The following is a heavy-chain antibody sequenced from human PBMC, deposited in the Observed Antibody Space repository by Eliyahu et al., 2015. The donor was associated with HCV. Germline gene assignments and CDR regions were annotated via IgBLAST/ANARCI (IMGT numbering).Heavy chain of an antibody. V-gene: IGHV3-23*01. Sequence: EVQLLESGGGLVQPGGSLRLXCAASGFTFSSYAMXWVRQAPGKGLEWVSAISGSGGSTYYADSVKGRFTISRDNSRNTLYLQMNSLRAEDTAVYYCAKVVSSWRHFDYWGQGSLVTVSS. D-gene: IGHD6-13*01. CDR3: AKVVSSWRHFDY. CDR1: GFTFSSYA. J-gene: IGHJ4*02. CDR2: ISGSGGST.